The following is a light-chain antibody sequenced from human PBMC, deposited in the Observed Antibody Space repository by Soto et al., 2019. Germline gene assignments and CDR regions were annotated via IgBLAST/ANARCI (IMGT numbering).Light chain of an antibody. CDR2: GAS. V-gene: IGKV3-15*01. Sequence: IVRTQSPATLSVYPGERATLACRASQSVSSTLAWYQKKPGQAPRLLIYGASTRATGIPARFSGSGSGTEFTLTISSRQSEDFAVYYCQQYNNWPPLTFGGGTKVEIK. CDR3: QQYNNWPPLT. J-gene: IGKJ4*01. CDR1: QSVSST.